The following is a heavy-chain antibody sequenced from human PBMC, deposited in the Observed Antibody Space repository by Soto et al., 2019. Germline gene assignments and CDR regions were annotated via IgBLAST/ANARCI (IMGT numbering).Heavy chain of an antibody. CDR2: IWYDGSNK. CDR1: GFTFSSYA. D-gene: IGHD1-7*01. CDR3: ARDKLELRVFNWFDP. V-gene: IGHV3-33*01. J-gene: IGHJ5*02. Sequence: GGSLRLSCAASGFTFSSYAMHWVRQAPGKGLEWLAVIWYDGSNKYYADSVKGRFAISRDNSKNTLYLQMNSLRAEDTAVYYCARDKLELRVFNWFDPWGQGTLVTVSS.